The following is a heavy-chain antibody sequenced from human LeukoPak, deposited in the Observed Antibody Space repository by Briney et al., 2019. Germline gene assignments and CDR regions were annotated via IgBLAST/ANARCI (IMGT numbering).Heavy chain of an antibody. Sequence: GGSLRLSCAASGFTFSNAWMSWVRQAPGKGLEWVAVISYDGGNKYYADSVKGRFIISRDNSKNTLYLQMNSLRVEDTAVYYCAKTPRPRPTQPPDYWGQGTLVTVSS. CDR3: AKTPRPRPTQPPDY. CDR1: GFTFSNAW. V-gene: IGHV3-30*18. CDR2: ISYDGGNK. J-gene: IGHJ4*02.